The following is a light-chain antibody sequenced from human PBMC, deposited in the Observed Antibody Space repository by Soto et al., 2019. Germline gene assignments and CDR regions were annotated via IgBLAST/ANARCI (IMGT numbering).Light chain of an antibody. V-gene: IGKV3-15*01. J-gene: IGKJ4*01. CDR1: QTVRNN. Sequence: EIVLTQSPGTLSLSPGERATLSCRASQTVRNNYLAWYQQKPGQAPRLLMYGASSRATGFPARFSGSGSGTEFNLTISSLQSEDFGVYYCQQYNNWPRATFGGGTKVDIK. CDR2: GAS. CDR3: QQYNNWPRAT.